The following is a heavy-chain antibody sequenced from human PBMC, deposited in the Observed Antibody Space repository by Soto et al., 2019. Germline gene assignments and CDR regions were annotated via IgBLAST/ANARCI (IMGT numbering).Heavy chain of an antibody. Sequence: QLQLQESGPGLVKPSETLSLTCTVSGGSISSSSYYWGWIRQPPGKGLEWIGSIYYSGSTYYNPSLKSRVTISVDTSKNQFSLKLSSVTAADTAVYYCARRTSLHDCSSTSCYKESNWFDPWGQGTLVTVSS. CDR2: IYYSGST. D-gene: IGHD2-2*02. CDR3: ARRTSLHDCSSTSCYKESNWFDP. CDR1: GGSISSSSYY. J-gene: IGHJ5*02. V-gene: IGHV4-39*01.